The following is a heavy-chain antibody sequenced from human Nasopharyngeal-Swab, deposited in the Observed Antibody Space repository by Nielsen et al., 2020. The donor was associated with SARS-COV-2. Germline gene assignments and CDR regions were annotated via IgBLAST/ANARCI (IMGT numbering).Heavy chain of an antibody. D-gene: IGHD2-2*01. V-gene: IGHV3-74*01. CDR3: ASQLGHPDS. Sequence: GGSLRLSCAASGLTFNYAWMSWVRQAPGKGLVWVSRISEDGSITTYADSVKGRFTISRDNAKNTLFLQMHSLRADDTAIYYCASQLGHPDSWGQGTLVTVSS. CDR2: ISEDGSIT. CDR1: GLTFNYAW. J-gene: IGHJ4*02.